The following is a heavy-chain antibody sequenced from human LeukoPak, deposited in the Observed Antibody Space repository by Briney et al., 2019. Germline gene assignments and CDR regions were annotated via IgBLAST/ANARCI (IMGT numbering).Heavy chain of an antibody. J-gene: IGHJ6*03. CDR2: INPNSGGT. CDR1: GYTFTGYY. Sequence: GASVKVSCKASGYTFTGYYMHWVRQAPGQGLEWMGWINPNSGGTNYAQKFQGRVTMTRDTSISTAYMELSRLRSDDTAVYYCASPLQQLDDLPYYMDVWGTGTTVSVSS. CDR3: ASPLQQLDDLPYYMDV. V-gene: IGHV1-2*02. D-gene: IGHD6-6*01.